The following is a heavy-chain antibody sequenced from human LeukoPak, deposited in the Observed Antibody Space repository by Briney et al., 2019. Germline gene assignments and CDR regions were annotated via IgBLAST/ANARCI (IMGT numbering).Heavy chain of an antibody. J-gene: IGHJ4*02. CDR2: INPNSGGT. Sequence: GVSVKVSCKAYGYTFTGYYMHWARQAPVQGLEWMGWINPNSGGTNYAQKFQGRVTMTRDTSISTAYMELSRLRSDDTAVYYCAGSYDFWSYWGQGTLVTVSS. V-gene: IGHV1-2*02. D-gene: IGHD3-3*01. CDR1: GYTFTGYY. CDR3: AGSYDFWSY.